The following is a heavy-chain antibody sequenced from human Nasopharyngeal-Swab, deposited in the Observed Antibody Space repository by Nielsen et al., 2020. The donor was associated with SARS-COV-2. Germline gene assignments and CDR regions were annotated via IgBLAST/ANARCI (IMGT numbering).Heavy chain of an antibody. V-gene: IGHV4-39*01. Sequence: SETLSLTCTVTGGSSSSSSYYWGGIRQPPGKGLEGLGSIYYSVGTYYNPSLKSRVTISVDTFKNQFSLKLSSVTAADTAVYYCAAPGPYSHGFDKRARYYGMDVWGQGTTVTVSS. CDR1: GGSSSSSSYY. D-gene: IGHD5-18*01. CDR2: IYYSVGT. J-gene: IGHJ6*02. CDR3: AAPGPYSHGFDKRARYYGMDV.